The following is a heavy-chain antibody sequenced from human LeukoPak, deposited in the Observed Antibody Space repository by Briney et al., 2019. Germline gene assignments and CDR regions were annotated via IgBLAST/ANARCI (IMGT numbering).Heavy chain of an antibody. D-gene: IGHD6-19*01. Sequence: PGGSLRLSCAASGFSFSTYAMHWVRQAPGKGLDWVAMIWSDGSNQYYADSVKGRFTISRDNSKNTLYLQMNSLRAEDTAVYYCASNSVDGYWGQGTLVTVSS. V-gene: IGHV3-33*01. J-gene: IGHJ4*02. CDR3: ASNSVDGY. CDR2: IWSDGSNQ. CDR1: GFSFSTYA.